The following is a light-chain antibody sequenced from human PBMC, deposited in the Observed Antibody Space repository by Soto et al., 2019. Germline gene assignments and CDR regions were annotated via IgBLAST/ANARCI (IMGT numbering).Light chain of an antibody. CDR3: QHYNNYST. V-gene: IGKV1-5*01. CDR2: DAS. CDR1: QSIGSW. J-gene: IGKJ4*01. Sequence: TQTPCTLCRAVVARAPITVRASQSIGSWLAWYQQKPGKAPKLLIYDASTLQGGVPSRFSGSGSGTEFPLTIGSLQPDDFATYYCQHYNNYSTFGGGTKVDIK.